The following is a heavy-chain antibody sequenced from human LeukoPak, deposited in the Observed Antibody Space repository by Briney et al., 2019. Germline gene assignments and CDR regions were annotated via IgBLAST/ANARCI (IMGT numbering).Heavy chain of an antibody. CDR3: ARREAAAGTFDY. J-gene: IGHJ4*02. D-gene: IGHD6-13*01. V-gene: IGHV4-59*08. Sequence: SENLSLTCTVSGGSISSYYWSWIRQPPGKGLECIGYIYYSGSTNYNPSLKSRVTISLDTSKKQFSLKLRSVTAADTAVYYWARREAAAGTFDYWGQGTLVTVSS. CDR1: GGSISSYY. CDR2: IYYSGST.